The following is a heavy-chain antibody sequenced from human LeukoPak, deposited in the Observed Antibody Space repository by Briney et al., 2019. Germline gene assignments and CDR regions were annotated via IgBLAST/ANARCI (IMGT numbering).Heavy chain of an antibody. V-gene: IGHV3-21*01. CDR3: ARDSPCYGSGSYGFDY. CDR2: ISSSSSYI. J-gene: IGHJ4*02. CDR1: GFTFSSYS. Sequence: GGSLRLSCAASGFTFSSYSMNWVRQAPGKGLEWVSSISSSSSYIYYADSVKGRFTISRDNAKNSLYLQMNSLRAEDTAVYYCARDSPCYGSGSYGFDYWGQGTLVTVSS. D-gene: IGHD3-10*01.